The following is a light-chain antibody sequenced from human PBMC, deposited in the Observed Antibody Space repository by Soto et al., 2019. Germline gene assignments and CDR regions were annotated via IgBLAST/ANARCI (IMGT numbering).Light chain of an antibody. Sequence: QSALTQPASVSGSLGQSITISCTGTSSDVGGYIYVSWYQQHPGKAPKLMIYDVTSRPSGVSYRFSGSKSGNTASLTISGLQAEDEADYYCSSYTTSSSYVFGTGTKGTVL. CDR3: SSYTTSSSYV. CDR1: SSDVGGYIY. CDR2: DVT. J-gene: IGLJ1*01. V-gene: IGLV2-14*01.